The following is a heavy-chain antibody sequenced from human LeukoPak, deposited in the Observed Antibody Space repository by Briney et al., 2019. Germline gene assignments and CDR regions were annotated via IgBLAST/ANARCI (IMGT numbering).Heavy chain of an antibody. D-gene: IGHD3-10*01. CDR2: ISWNSGSI. V-gene: IGHV3-9*01. CDR1: GFTFDDYA. J-gene: IGHJ4*02. Sequence: GGSLRLSCAASGFTFDDYAMHWVRQAPGKGLEWVSGISWNSGSIGYADSVKGRFTISRENAKNSLYLQMNSLRAGDTAVYYCARSWFGELFPFDYWGQGTLVTVSS. CDR3: ARSWFGELFPFDY.